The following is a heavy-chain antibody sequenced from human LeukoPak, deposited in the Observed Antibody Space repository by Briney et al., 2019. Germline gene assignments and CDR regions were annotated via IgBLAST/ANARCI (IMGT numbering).Heavy chain of an antibody. D-gene: IGHD6-13*01. CDR3: ARLAAGSDYFDY. J-gene: IGHJ4*02. Sequence: GGSLRLSCAASGFPFSRYWMSWVRQAPGKGLEWVANIKPDGSEKHYVDSVKGRFTFSRDNAKNSLYLQMNGLRAEDMAVYYCARLAAGSDYFDYWGQGTLVTVSS. CDR1: GFPFSRYW. V-gene: IGHV3-7*04. CDR2: IKPDGSEK.